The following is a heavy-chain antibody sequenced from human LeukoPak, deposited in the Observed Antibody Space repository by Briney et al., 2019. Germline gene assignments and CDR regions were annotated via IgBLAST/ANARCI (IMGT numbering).Heavy chain of an antibody. CDR1: GFTFSDHY. D-gene: IGHD2-2*01. V-gene: IGHV3-72*01. Sequence: GGSLRLSCAASGFTFSDHYIDWVRQAPGKGLEWVGRIRNKVYSYTTEYAASVTGRITISGDDSENSVHLQMNSLKTEDTAVYYCTRSSPTGYFVFDYWGQGTLVTVSS. CDR2: IRNKVYSYTT. J-gene: IGHJ4*02. CDR3: TRSSPTGYFVFDY.